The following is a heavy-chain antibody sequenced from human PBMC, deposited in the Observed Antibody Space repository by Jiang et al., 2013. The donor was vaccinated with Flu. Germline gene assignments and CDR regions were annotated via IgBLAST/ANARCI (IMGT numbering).Heavy chain of an antibody. Sequence: GPGLVKPSETLSLTCTVSGDSISDYYWSWIRQPPGKGLEWIGYFFHTIGSTSYNPSLKSRVTISVDTSKNQFSLRMTSVTPADTAVYYCARQFLYYFDYWGQGALVTVSS. J-gene: IGHJ4*02. V-gene: IGHV4-59*13. CDR2: FFHTIGST. CDR1: GDSISDYY. CDR3: ARQFLYYFDY.